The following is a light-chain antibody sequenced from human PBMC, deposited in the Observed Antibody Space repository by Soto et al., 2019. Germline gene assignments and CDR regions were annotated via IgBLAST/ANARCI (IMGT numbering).Light chain of an antibody. CDR1: QSISSY. V-gene: IGKV1-39*01. CDR3: QQSYSPLQT. J-gene: IGKJ1*01. CDR2: AAS. Sequence: DIQMTQSPSSLSASVGDRVTITCRASQSISSYLNWYQQKPGKAPKLLMYAASSLHSGVPSRFSGSGSGTDFTLTINTLQPEDFATYYCQQSYSPLQTFGQGTKV.